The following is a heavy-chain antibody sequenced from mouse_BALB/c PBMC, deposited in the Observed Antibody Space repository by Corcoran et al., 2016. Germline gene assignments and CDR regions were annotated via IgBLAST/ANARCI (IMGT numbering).Heavy chain of an antibody. V-gene: IGHV14-3*02. CDR1: GFNIKDTY. CDR3: AASMRTRFAY. J-gene: IGHJ3*01. Sequence: EVQLQQSGAELVKPGDSVKLSCTASGFNIKDTYMHWVKQRPEQDLEWIGRIDPANGNTKYDPKFQGKATITADTSSNTAYLQLSSLTSEDTAVYYCAASMRTRFAYWGQGTMVTVSA. CDR2: IDPANGNT.